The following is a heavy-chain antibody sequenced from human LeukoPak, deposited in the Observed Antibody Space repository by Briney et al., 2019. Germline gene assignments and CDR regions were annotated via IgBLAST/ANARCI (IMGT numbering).Heavy chain of an antibody. Sequence: GGSLRLSCAASGFTFSTYAMHWVRQAPGKGLEWVAVISYHGRDQYYADSVKGRFTISRDNSKNTLYLQMNSLRAEDTAVYYCAKPPSTSSWYVAFDIWGQGTVVTVSS. V-gene: IGHV3-30*18. J-gene: IGHJ3*02. D-gene: IGHD6-13*01. CDR1: GFTFSTYA. CDR2: ISYHGRDQ. CDR3: AKPPSTSSWYVAFDI.